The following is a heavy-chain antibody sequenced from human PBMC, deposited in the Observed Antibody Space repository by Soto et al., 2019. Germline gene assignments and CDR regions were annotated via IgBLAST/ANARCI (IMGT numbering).Heavy chain of an antibody. Sequence: QVQLQESGPGLVKPSGTLSLTCAVSGGSISSCNWWSWVRQPACKGLEWIGKIYHSGSPNYNPSLKGRVTISVDKSKNQFSLKLSSVTAAETAVYYCVTRGYEDAFDIWGQGTMVTVSS. CDR3: VTRGYEDAFDI. J-gene: IGHJ3*02. V-gene: IGHV4-4*02. D-gene: IGHD5-18*01. CDR2: IYHSGSP. CDR1: GGSISSCNW.